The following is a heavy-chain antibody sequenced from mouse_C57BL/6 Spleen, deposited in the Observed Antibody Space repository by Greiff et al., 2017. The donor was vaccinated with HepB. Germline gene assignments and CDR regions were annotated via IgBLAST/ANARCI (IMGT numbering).Heavy chain of an antibody. V-gene: IGHV1-81*01. J-gene: IGHJ3*01. D-gene: IGHD1-1*01. CDR2: IYPRSGNT. CDR1: GYTFTSYG. CDR3: ARGDFITPPRSAY. Sequence: VKLQQSGAELARPGASVKLSCKASGYTFTSYGISWVKQRTGQGLEWIGEIYPRSGNTYYNEKFKGKATLTADKSSSTAYMELRSLTSEDSAVYFCARGDFITPPRSAYWGQGTLVTVSA.